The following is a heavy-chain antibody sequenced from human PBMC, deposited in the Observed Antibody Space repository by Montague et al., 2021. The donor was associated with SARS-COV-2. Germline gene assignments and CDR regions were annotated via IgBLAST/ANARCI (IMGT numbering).Heavy chain of an antibody. Sequence: SLRLSCAASGFTFSSYSMNWVRQAPGKGLEWVSSISSSSSYIYYADSVKGRFTISRDNAKNSLYLQMNSLRAEDTAVYYCARGGLRYCSGGICRTKDGMDVWGQGTTVTVSS. CDR3: ARGGLRYCSGGICRTKDGMDV. CDR1: GFTFSSYS. V-gene: IGHV3-21*01. J-gene: IGHJ6*02. D-gene: IGHD2-15*01. CDR2: ISSSSSYI.